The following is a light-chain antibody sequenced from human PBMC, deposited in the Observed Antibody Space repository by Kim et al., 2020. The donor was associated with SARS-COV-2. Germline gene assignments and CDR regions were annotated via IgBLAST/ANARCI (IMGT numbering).Light chain of an antibody. J-gene: IGKJ1*01. V-gene: IGKV3-15*01. CDR1: QSVSSN. Sequence: EIVMTQSPATLSVSPGERATLSCRASQSVSSNLAWYQQKPGQAPRLLIYGASTRATGIPARFSGSGSGTEFSLTISSLQSEDFAVYYCQLYNNWPPTWTFGQGTKVDIK. CDR2: GAS. CDR3: QLYNNWPPTWT.